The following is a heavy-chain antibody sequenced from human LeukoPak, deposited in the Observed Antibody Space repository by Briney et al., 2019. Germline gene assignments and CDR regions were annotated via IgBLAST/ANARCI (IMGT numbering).Heavy chain of an antibody. Sequence: GGSLRLSCAASGLSFSSFAMSWVRQAPGKGLEWVSLISGNGGSTDYADSVKGRFTISRDNSKNTLYLQMNSLRVEDTAVYHCAKSVAGIFGYWGQGTLVTVSS. CDR3: AKSVAGIFGY. CDR1: GLSFSSFA. CDR2: ISGNGGST. D-gene: IGHD6-19*01. J-gene: IGHJ4*02. V-gene: IGHV3-23*01.